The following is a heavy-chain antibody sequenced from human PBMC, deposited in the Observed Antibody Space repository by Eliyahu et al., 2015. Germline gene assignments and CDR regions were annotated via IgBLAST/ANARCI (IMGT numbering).Heavy chain of an antibody. J-gene: IGHJ5*02. CDR1: GYTFSTYG. CDR2: ISGYNGKT. D-gene: IGHD3-3*02. Sequence: QVQMVQSGPXVKKPGASVXVSCKTSGYTFSTYGIXWVRQAPGQGLEWMGWISGYNGKTXYADKFQGRVIMTTDTSTRTAYMEMRGLTSDDTAIYYCARDGRGISPRENWFDPWGQGTLVTVSS. V-gene: IGHV1-18*01. CDR3: ARDGRGISPRENWFDP.